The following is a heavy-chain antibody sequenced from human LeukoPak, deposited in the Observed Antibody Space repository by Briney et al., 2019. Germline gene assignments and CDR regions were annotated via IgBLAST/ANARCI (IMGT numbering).Heavy chain of an antibody. CDR1: GYSISSGYY. CDR3: ARLPAAPIARWFDP. Sequence: SETLSLTCAVSGYSISSGYYWGWIRQPPGKGLEWIGSIYHSGSTYYNPSLKSRVTISVDTSKNQFSLKLSSVTAAETAVYYCARLPAAPIARWFDPWGQGTLVTVSS. V-gene: IGHV4-38-2*01. CDR2: IYHSGST. J-gene: IGHJ5*02. D-gene: IGHD2-2*01.